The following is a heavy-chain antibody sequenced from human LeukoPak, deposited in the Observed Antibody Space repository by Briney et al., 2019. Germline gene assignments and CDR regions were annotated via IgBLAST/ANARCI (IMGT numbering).Heavy chain of an antibody. D-gene: IGHD3-3*01. CDR3: ATDTIFGVVDAFDI. J-gene: IGHJ3*02. V-gene: IGHV4-4*07. CDR2: IYTSGST. Sequence: PSETLSLTCAVSGGSFSGYYWSWIRQPAGKGLEWIGRIYTSGSTNYNPSLKSRVTISVDTSKNQFSLKLSSGTAADTAVYYCATDTIFGVVDAFDIWGQGTMVTVSS. CDR1: GGSFSGYY.